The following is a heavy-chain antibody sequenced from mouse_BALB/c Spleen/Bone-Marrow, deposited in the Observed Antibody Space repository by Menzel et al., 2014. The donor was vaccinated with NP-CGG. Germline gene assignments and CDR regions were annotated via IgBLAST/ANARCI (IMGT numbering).Heavy chain of an antibody. Sequence: VQLVESGPELVKPGASVKISCKASGYSFTSYYIHWVKQRPGQGLEWIGRIFPGSGNTKYNEKFKGKATLTADTSSSTAYMQLSSLTSEDSAVYYCARPRFAYWGQGTLVTVSA. J-gene: IGHJ3*01. CDR1: GYSFTSYY. CDR2: IFPGSGNT. CDR3: ARPRFAY. V-gene: IGHV1-66*01.